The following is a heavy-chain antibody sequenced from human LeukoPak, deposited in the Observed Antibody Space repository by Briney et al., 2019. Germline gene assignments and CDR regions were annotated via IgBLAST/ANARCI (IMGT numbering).Heavy chain of an antibody. CDR2: ISYDGSNK. V-gene: IGHV3-30-3*01. CDR3: ARDRGYYGMDV. CDR1: GFTFSSYA. Sequence: PGRSLRLSCAASGFTFSSYAMHWVRQAPGKGLEWVAVISYDGSNKYYADSVKGRFTISRDNSKNTLYLQMNSLRAEDTAVYYCARDRGYYGMDVWGQGTTVTVSS. J-gene: IGHJ6*02.